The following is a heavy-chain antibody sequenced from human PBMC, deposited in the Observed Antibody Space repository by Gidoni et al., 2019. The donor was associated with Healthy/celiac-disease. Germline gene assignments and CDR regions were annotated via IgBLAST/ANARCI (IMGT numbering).Heavy chain of an antibody. V-gene: IGHV3-23*01. Sequence: EVQLLESGGGLVQPGGSLRLSCAASGFTFSSYAMSWVRQAPGKGLEWVSAISGSGGSTYYADSVKGRFTISRDNSKNTLYLQMNSLRAEDTAVYYCAKDKWGAAAEMAAFDIWGQGTMVTVSS. D-gene: IGHD6-13*01. CDR1: GFTFSSYA. CDR3: AKDKWGAAAEMAAFDI. J-gene: IGHJ3*02. CDR2: ISGSGGST.